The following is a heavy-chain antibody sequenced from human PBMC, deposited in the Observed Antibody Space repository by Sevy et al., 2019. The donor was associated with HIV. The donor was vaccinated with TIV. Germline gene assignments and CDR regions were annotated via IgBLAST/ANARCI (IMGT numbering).Heavy chain of an antibody. D-gene: IGHD3-22*01. J-gene: IGHJ4*02. CDR3: AKDGRYYDSSHVDY. CDR1: GFTFSSYG. CDR2: ISYDGSNK. V-gene: IGHV3-30*18. Sequence: GGSLRLSCAASGFTFSSYGMHWVRQAPGKGLEWVAVISYDGSNKYYADSVNGRFTISRDNSKNTLYLQMNSLRAEDTAVYYCAKDGRYYDSSHVDYWGQGTLVTVSS.